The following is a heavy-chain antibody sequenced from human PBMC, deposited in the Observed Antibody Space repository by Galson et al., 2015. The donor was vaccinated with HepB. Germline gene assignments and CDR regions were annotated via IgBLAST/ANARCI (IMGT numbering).Heavy chain of an antibody. CDR2: ISYDGSNK. CDR3: ARGAAAGSDLDY. V-gene: IGHV3-30-3*01. Sequence: SLRLSCAASGFTFSSYAMHWVRQAPGKGLEWVAVISYDGSNKYYADSVKGRFTISRDNSKNTLYLQMNSLRAEDTAVYYCARGAAAGSDLDYWGQGTLVTVSS. CDR1: GFTFSSYA. D-gene: IGHD6-13*01. J-gene: IGHJ4*02.